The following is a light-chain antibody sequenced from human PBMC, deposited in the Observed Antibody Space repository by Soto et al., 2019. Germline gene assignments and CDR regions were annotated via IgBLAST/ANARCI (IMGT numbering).Light chain of an antibody. CDR2: GAS. CDR1: QRVSNH. Sequence: ETLMTQSPVTLSVSPGDTVTLSCRASQRVSNHLAWYQQKPGQAPRLLIYGASNRATGIPDRFSGSGSGTDFTLTISRLEPEDSAVYFCQQYGSSPWTFGQGTKVDI. J-gene: IGKJ1*01. V-gene: IGKV3-20*01. CDR3: QQYGSSPWT.